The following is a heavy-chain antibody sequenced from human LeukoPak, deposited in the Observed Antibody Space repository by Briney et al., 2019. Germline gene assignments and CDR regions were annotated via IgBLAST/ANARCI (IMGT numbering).Heavy chain of an antibody. V-gene: IGHV1-46*01. D-gene: IGHD2-8*01. CDR3: AREDVVLVDAVRYQYYGMDV. CDR2: INPSGGST. CDR1: GYTFTTYY. Sequence: ASVKVFCKASGYTFTTYYIHWVRQAPGQGLEWMGIINPSGGSTSYAQKFQDRVTMTRDTSTSTVYMELSSLKSEDTAVYYCAREDVVLVDAVRYQYYGMDVWGQGTTVTVSS. J-gene: IGHJ6*02.